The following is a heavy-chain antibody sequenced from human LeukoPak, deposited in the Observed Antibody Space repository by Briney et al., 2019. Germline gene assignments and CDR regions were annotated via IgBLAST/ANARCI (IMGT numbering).Heavy chain of an antibody. J-gene: IGHJ4*02. V-gene: IGHV3-23*01. Sequence: GGSLRLSCAASGFTFSNFAMSWVRQAPGKGLEWVSSISASGGTTYYADSVKGRFTISRDNSKNTLYLQMNSLRAEDTAVYYCARRSGIAVAGAFDYWGQGTLVTVSS. CDR1: GFTFSNFA. D-gene: IGHD6-19*01. CDR3: ARRSGIAVAGAFDY. CDR2: ISASGGTT.